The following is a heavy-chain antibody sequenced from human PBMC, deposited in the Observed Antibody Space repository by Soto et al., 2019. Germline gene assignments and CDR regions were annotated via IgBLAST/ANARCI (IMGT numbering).Heavy chain of an antibody. CDR1: GFTFSTYT. CDR2: FYGGGSTST. CDR3: TKDRHPYGIWSFDC. V-gene: IGHV3-23*01. J-gene: IGHJ4*02. Sequence: QLLESGGNLVQPGGSLRLSCAAAGFTFSTYTMSWVRQAPGKGPEWVAGFYGGGSTSTFYADSVKGRFTISRDNSKNMLFLQMNSLRAEDTAVYYCTKDRHPYGIWSFDCWVQGTLVTVSS. D-gene: IGHD3-10*01.